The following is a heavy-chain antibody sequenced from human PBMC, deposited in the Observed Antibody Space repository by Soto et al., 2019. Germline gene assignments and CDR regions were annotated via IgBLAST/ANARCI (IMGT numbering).Heavy chain of an antibody. J-gene: IGHJ4*02. CDR3: ASNRDYYFDY. Sequence: QVQLVQSGAEVKKPGASVKVSCKASGYTFTSYDINWVRQATGQGLEWMGWMNPNSGNAGYTQKFQGRITMTRNTSISTAYMELSGLRSEDTAVYYCASNRDYYFDYWGQGTLVTVSS. V-gene: IGHV1-8*01. CDR2: MNPNSGNA. CDR1: GYTFTSYD. D-gene: IGHD3-10*01.